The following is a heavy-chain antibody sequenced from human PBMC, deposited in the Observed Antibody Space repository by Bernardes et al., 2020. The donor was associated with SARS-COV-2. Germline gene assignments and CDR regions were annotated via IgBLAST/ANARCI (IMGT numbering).Heavy chain of an antibody. J-gene: IGHJ6*02. CDR3: ARVDTAMVREIYYYYGMDV. Sequence: ASVKVSCKASGYTFTGYYMHWVRQAPGQGLEWMGWINPNSGGTNYAQKFQGRVTMTRDTSISTAYMELSRLRSDDTAVYYCARVDTAMVREIYYYYGMDVGGQGTTVTVSS. V-gene: IGHV1-2*02. CDR2: INPNSGGT. D-gene: IGHD5-18*01. CDR1: GYTFTGYY.